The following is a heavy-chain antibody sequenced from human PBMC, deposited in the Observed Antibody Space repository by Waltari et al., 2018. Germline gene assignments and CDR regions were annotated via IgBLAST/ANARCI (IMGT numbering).Heavy chain of an antibody. V-gene: IGHV3-30*04. J-gene: IGHJ6*02. CDR2: ISYNGRNI. Sequence: QVQLVESVGGVVQPGRSLRLSCAASEFTFSSYAMPWVRQAPGKGLEWVAVISYNGRNIYYVDSVKGRFTISRDNSEKMLYLQMNSLRAEDTAVYYCARDYCDRPNCHGMDVWGQGTTVTV. CDR1: EFTFSSYA. D-gene: IGHD3-22*01. CDR3: ARDYCDRPNCHGMDV.